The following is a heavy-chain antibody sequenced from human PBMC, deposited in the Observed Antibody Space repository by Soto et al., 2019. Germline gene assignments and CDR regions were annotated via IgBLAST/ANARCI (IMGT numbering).Heavy chain of an antibody. J-gene: IGHJ4*02. Sequence: PGGSLRLSCAASGFTFSSYGMHWGRQAPGKGLEWVAVIWYDGSNKYYADSVKGRFTISRDNSKNTLYLQMNSLRAEDTAVYYCARNYYDSSGYSHWGQGTLVTVSS. CDR3: ARNYYDSSGYSH. V-gene: IGHV3-33*01. D-gene: IGHD3-22*01. CDR1: GFTFSSYG. CDR2: IWYDGSNK.